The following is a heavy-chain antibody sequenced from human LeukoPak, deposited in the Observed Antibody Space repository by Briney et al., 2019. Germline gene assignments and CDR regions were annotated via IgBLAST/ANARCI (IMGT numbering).Heavy chain of an antibody. CDR1: EFTFSSYS. CDR3: ARAAKWEFYHYYMDV. J-gene: IGHJ6*03. D-gene: IGHD1-26*01. V-gene: IGHV3-48*01. Sequence: TGGSLRLSCVASEFTFSSYSMIWVRQAPGKGLGWISYISNGSGNRYYADSVKGRFTISRDNAKNLLYLQMNNLRADDTAVYYCARAAKWEFYHYYMDVWGKGTTVAVSS. CDR2: ISNGSGNR.